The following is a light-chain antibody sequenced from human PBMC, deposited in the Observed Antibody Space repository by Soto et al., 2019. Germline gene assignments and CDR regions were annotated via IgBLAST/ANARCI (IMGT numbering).Light chain of an antibody. CDR1: QGISSY. CDR3: QQYYSYSWT. CDR2: AAS. V-gene: IGKV1-8*01. J-gene: IGKJ1*01. Sequence: AIRMTQSPSSFSASTGARVTITCRASQGISSYLAWYQQKPGKAPKLLIYAASTLQSGVPSRFSGSGSGTDFTLTISCLQSEDFATDYCQQYYSYSWTFGQGTKVEIK.